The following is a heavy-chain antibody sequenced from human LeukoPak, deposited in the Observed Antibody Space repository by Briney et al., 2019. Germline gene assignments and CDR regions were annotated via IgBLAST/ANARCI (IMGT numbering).Heavy chain of an antibody. J-gene: IGHJ3*02. CDR2: IYYSGGT. CDR1: GGSISSGGYY. CDR3: ARLSASYYDILTGYLHAFDI. V-gene: IGHV4-31*03. Sequence: SETLSLTCTVSGGSISSGGYYWSWIRQHPGKGLEWIGYIYYSGGTYYNPSLKSRVTISVDTSKNQFSLKLSSVTAADTAVYYCARLSASYYDILTGYLHAFDIWGQGTMVTVSS. D-gene: IGHD3-9*01.